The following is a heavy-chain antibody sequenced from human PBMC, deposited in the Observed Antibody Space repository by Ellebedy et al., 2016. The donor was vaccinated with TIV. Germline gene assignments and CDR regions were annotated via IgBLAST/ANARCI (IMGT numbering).Heavy chain of an antibody. V-gene: IGHV1-2*02. D-gene: IGHD4-11*01. CDR1: GYTFSDYY. Sequence: AASVKVSCKASGYTFSDYYTHWVRQAPGQGLEWMGWINPNIGDTTYAQKFQGRVTMTWDTSISTALMDLSSLRSDDTAVYYCARGMGVTTVYYYFAMDVWGQGTTVTVSS. J-gene: IGHJ6*02. CDR2: INPNIGDT. CDR3: ARGMGVTTVYYYFAMDV.